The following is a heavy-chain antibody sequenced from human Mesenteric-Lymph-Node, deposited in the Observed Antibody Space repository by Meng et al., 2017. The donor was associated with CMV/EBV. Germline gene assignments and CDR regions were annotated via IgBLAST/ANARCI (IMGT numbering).Heavy chain of an antibody. CDR2: IRYDGSNK. J-gene: IGHJ4*02. D-gene: IGHD3-16*02. V-gene: IGHV3-30*02. Sequence: GGSLRLSCAASGFTFINYSMSWVRQAPGKGLEWVAFIRYDGSNKYYADSVKGRFTISRDNSKNTLYLQMNSLRAEDTAVYYCAKDYVWGSYRYTGFDYWGQGTLVTVSS. CDR1: GFTFINYS. CDR3: AKDYVWGSYRYTGFDY.